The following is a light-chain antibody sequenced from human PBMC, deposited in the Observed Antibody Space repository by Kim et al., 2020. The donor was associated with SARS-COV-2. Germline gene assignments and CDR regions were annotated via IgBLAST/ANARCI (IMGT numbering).Light chain of an antibody. Sequence: DIQMTQSPSTLSASVGDRVTITCRASQSISSWLAWYQQKPGKAPKLLIYKASTLESGVPSRFSGSGSGTEFTLTISSLQPDDFATYYCQQYIGIWTFGQGTKVDIK. J-gene: IGKJ1*01. V-gene: IGKV1-5*03. CDR2: KAS. CDR3: QQYIGIWT. CDR1: QSISSW.